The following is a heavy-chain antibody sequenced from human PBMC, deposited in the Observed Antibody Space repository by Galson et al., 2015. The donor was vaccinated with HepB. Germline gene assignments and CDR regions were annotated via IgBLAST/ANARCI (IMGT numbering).Heavy chain of an antibody. CDR3: ARGRYYGSGSFPPFDY. CDR2: IWYDGSNK. CDR1: GFTFSSYG. J-gene: IGHJ4*02. V-gene: IGHV3-33*08. D-gene: IGHD3-10*01. Sequence: SLRLSCAASGFTFSSYGMHWVRQAPGKGLEWVAVIWYDGSNKYYADSVKGRFAISRDNSKNTLYLQMNSLRAEDTAVYYCARGRYYGSGSFPPFDYWGQGTLVTVSS.